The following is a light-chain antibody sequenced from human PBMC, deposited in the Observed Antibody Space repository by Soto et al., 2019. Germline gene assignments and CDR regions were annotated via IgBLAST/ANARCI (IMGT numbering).Light chain of an antibody. CDR2: AAS. V-gene: IGKV1-27*01. J-gene: IGKJ1*01. CDR3: QKYNSDHKT. Sequence: IHMTQSPSSLPASLGDIVTITFRAIQGISNSLAWYQQKPGKFPKLLIYAASNLKSGVQYRLSGSGSGTDFTINISRLQPEDVETYYCQKYNSDHKTFGTGTKVDIK. CDR1: QGISNS.